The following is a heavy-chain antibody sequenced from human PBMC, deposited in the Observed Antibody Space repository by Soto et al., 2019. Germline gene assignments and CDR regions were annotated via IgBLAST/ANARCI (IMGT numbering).Heavy chain of an antibody. CDR1: GGTFSSYA. CDR3: ARGDSTDCSNGVCSFFYNHDMDV. CDR2: INPKSGGT. V-gene: IGHV1-2*04. D-gene: IGHD2-8*01. J-gene: IGHJ6*02. Sequence: ASVKVSCKDSGGTFSSYAISWVRQAPGQGRAWLGPINPKSGGTSTAQKFQGWVTMTKDTSISTASMELTRLTSDDTAIYYCARGDSTDCSNGVCSFFYNHDMDVWGQGTTVTVSS.